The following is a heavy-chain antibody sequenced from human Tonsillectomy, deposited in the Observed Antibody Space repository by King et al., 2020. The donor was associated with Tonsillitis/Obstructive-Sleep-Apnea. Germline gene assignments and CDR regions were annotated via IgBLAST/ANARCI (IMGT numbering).Heavy chain of an antibody. CDR1: GFTFRTYA. CDR3: ARDIAAAGTYYGLDV. J-gene: IGHJ6*02. V-gene: IGHV3-30*04. D-gene: IGHD6-13*01. Sequence: HVQLVESGGGVVQPGRSLRLSCAASGFTFRTYALHWVRQTPGKGLDWVAIISYDGGNKYYADSVKGRFTISRDNSKNTLYLQMNSLRADDTAVYYCARDIAAAGTYYGLDVWGQGTTVTVSS. CDR2: ISYDGGNK.